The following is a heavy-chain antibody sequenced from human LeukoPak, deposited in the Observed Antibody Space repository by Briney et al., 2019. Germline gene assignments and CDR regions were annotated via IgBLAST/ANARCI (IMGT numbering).Heavy chain of an antibody. CDR3: ARGGFVVAPPLAV. V-gene: IGHV1-2*02. CDR1: EYTFTGYY. CDR2: INPDSGGT. Sequence: ASVKVSCKASEYTFTGYYLHRVRQAPGQGLEWMGCINPDSGGTHYAQKFQDRVTMTRDMYISTAYMELSSLRYDDTAVYYCARGGFVVAPPLAVWGQGTTVTVSS. J-gene: IGHJ6*02. D-gene: IGHD3-3*01.